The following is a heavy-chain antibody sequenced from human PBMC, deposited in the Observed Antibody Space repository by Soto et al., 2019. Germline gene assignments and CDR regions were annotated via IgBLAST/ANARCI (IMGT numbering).Heavy chain of an antibody. CDR2: IFSNDEK. CDR1: GLSLPNSNLG. CDR3: VRIEKYTLTTFRGFDV. V-gene: IGHV2-26*01. D-gene: IGHD4-4*01. Sequence: SGPKLGNPTDTLTLNCSVSGLSLPNSNLGVTWSRQAPGKPLEWLAHIFSNDEKSYKTSLKTRLTISQDISKSQVVLTMTDMDPVDTATYYGVRIEKYTLTTFRGFDVWGQGIPVTVSS. J-gene: IGHJ4*02.